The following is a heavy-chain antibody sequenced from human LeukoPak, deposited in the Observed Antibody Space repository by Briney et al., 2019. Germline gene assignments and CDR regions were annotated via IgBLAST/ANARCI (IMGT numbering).Heavy chain of an antibody. Sequence: GASVKVSCKASGYTFTSYDINWVRQATGQGLEWMGWMNPNSGNTGYAQKFQGRVTITRNTSISTAYMELRSLRSDDTAVCYCARDWVRPPQNIQLWLLRPYMDVWGKGTTVTISS. CDR3: ARDWVRPPQNIQLWLLRPYMDV. D-gene: IGHD5-18*01. CDR1: GYTFTSYD. CDR2: MNPNSGNT. V-gene: IGHV1-8*03. J-gene: IGHJ6*03.